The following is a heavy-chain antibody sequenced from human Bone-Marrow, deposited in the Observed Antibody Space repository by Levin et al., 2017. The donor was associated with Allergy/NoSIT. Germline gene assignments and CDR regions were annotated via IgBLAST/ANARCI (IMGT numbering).Heavy chain of an antibody. D-gene: IGHD2-8*01. CDR2: ISGRSLYT. J-gene: IGHJ4*02. V-gene: IGHV3-21*01. CDR3: TRGEYCSDGVCYGWRGDS. Sequence: PGGSLRLSCAASGFIFSTHHMNWVRQAPGKGLEWVATISGRSLYTYYADSVKGRFTISRDDAKNSLYLQMNSLRAEDTAVYYCTRGEYCSDGVCYGWRGDSWGQGTLVTVSS. CDR1: GFIFSTHH.